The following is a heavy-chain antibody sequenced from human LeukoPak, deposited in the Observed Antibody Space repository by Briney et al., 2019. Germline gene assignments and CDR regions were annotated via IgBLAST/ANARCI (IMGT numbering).Heavy chain of an antibody. J-gene: IGHJ4*02. CDR1: GGSISSSIHY. V-gene: IGHV4-39*07. CDR2: IHYSGNT. D-gene: IGHD4-17*01. CDR3: TRSKSIDYGDYGWFVY. Sequence: SETLSLTCTVSGGSISSSIHYWGWVRQSPRKGLEWIGTIHYSGNTYYNPSLKSRVTISVDTSKNQFSLNLTSVTAADTAVYFCTRSKSIDYGDYGWFVYWGQGALVTVS.